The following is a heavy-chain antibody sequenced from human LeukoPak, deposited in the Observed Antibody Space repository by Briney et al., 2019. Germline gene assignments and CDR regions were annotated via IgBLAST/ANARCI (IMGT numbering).Heavy chain of an antibody. CDR3: ARGAGARWFDP. Sequence: GGSLRLSCAASGFTFSSYSMNLVRQAPGKGLEWVSYISSSSSTIYYADSVKGRFTISRDNAKNSLYLQMNSLRAEDTAVYYCARGAGARWFDPWGQGTLVTVSS. D-gene: IGHD1-26*01. CDR2: ISSSSSTI. CDR1: GFTFSSYS. J-gene: IGHJ5*02. V-gene: IGHV3-48*01.